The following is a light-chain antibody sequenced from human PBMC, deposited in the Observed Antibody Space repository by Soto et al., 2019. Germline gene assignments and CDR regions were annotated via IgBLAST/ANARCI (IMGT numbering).Light chain of an antibody. CDR3: SSFAGRNIVL. CDR1: SSDVGAYNY. CDR2: EVS. V-gene: IGLV2-8*01. Sequence: QSALTQPPSASGSPGQSVTISCTGTSSDVGAYNYVSWYQQHPGKAPKLMIYEVSKRPSGVPDRFSGSKSGNTASLTVSGLQAEDEADYYCSSFAGRNIVLFGGGTQLTVL. J-gene: IGLJ2*01.